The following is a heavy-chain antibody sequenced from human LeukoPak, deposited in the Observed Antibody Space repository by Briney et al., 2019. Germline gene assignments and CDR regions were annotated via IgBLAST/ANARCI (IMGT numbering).Heavy chain of an antibody. Sequence: SETLSLTCAVYGESFSGYYLSWIRQPPGKGLEWIGEINHSGSTNYNPSLKRGIILSEATSKNQFFLMLSSVTAADAALYCCAGKSAGFNWFDSWGQGTLVTVSS. CDR1: GESFSGYY. D-gene: IGHD6-13*01. CDR2: INHSGST. V-gene: IGHV4-34*01. J-gene: IGHJ5*01. CDR3: AGKSAGFNWFDS.